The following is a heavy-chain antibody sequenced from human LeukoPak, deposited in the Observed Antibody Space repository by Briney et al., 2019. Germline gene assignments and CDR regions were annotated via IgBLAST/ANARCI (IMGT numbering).Heavy chain of an antibody. V-gene: IGHV1-24*01. J-gene: IGHJ4*02. CDR1: GYTLTELS. CDR3: ATGGVLWFGESPNYFDY. Sequence: ASVKVSCKVSGYTLTELSMHWVRQAPGKGLEWMGGFDPEDGETIYAQKFQGRVTMTEDTSTDTAYMELSSLRSEDTAVYYRATGGVLWFGESPNYFDYWGQGTLVTASS. D-gene: IGHD3-10*01. CDR2: FDPEDGET.